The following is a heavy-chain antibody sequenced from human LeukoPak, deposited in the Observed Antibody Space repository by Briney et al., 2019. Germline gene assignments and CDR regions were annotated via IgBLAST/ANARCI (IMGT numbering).Heavy chain of an antibody. V-gene: IGHV6-1*01. J-gene: IGHJ4*02. CDR2: TYYRSQWYN. D-gene: IGHD1-26*01. CDR3: ARSKTPATTCDY. Sequence: SQTLSLTCAVTGDSVSSNSAAWNWIRQSPSRGLEWLGRTYYRSQWYNDYAVSVKSRITINPDTSKNQFSLQLNSVTLEDTAVYYCARSKTPATTCDYWGQGTLVTVSS. CDR1: GDSVSSNSAA.